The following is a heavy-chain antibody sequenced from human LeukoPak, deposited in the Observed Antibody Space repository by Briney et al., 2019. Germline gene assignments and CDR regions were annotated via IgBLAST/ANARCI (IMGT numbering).Heavy chain of an antibody. J-gene: IGHJ3*02. D-gene: IGHD5-12*01. CDR3: ARDPLDISRWTNAFDI. CDR1: GYTFTHYG. CDR2: ISYDGNNK. V-gene: IGHV3-30*03. Sequence: PGGCLRLSCVISGYTFTHYGFHLVRQAPGKALEWVAFISYDGNNKYEDSVKGRFTISRDNSKSTLHLQMNGLRAEDTAVYYCARDPLDISRWTNAFDIWGQGTTVIVS.